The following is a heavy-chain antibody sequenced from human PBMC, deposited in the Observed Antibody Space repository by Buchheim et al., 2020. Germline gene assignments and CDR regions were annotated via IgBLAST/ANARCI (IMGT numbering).Heavy chain of an antibody. Sequence: QVQLVESGGGVVQPGRSLRLSCVASGFTFSSYAMHWVRQAPGKGLEWVAVISYDGSNKYYADSVKGRFTISRDNSKNTLYLQMNSLRAEDTAVYYCARDGDIVLVPAAMGGSFDYWGQGTL. J-gene: IGHJ4*02. CDR1: GFTFSSYA. V-gene: IGHV3-30-3*01. D-gene: IGHD2-2*01. CDR3: ARDGDIVLVPAAMGGSFDY. CDR2: ISYDGSNK.